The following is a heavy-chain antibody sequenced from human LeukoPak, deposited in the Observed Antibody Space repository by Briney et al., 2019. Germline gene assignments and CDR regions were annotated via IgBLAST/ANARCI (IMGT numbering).Heavy chain of an antibody. CDR3: VRGMGVSMLYYFDY. V-gene: IGHV3-66*02. CDR1: GLGVSSNY. D-gene: IGHD3-10*01. CDR2: LYSDGTT. Sequence: GGSLRLSCAASGLGVSSNYMSWVRQAPGKGLEWVSVLYSDGTTYYADSVKGRFTISRDNSKNTLYLQMNSLRAEDTAVYYCVRGMGVSMLYYFDYWGQGTLVTVSS. J-gene: IGHJ4*02.